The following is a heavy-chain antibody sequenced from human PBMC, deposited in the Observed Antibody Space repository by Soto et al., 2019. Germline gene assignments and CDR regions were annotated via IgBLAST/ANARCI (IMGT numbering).Heavy chain of an antibody. CDR3: ATRPNTYYYVSSGYYPYYFDY. V-gene: IGHV2-5*02. Sequence: QITLKESGPTLVKPTQTLTLTCTFSGFSLSTSGVGVGWIRQPPGKALEWLALIYWDDDKRYSPSLKSRLTITKDTSKNQVVLTMTNMDPVATATYYFATRPNTYYYVSSGYYPYYFDYWGQGTLVTVFS. CDR1: GFSLSTSGVG. J-gene: IGHJ4*02. D-gene: IGHD3-22*01. CDR2: IYWDDDK.